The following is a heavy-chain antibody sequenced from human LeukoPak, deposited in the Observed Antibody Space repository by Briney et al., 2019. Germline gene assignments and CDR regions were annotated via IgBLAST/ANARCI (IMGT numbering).Heavy chain of an antibody. D-gene: IGHD6-13*01. CDR1: GGSIGNPGYY. V-gene: IGHV4-34*01. CDR2: INHSGST. CDR3: ARGLSSSSWYLFDWFDP. J-gene: IGHJ5*02. Sequence: PSETLSLTCTVSGGSIGNPGYYWSWIRQPPGKGLEWIGEINHSGSTNYNPSLKSRVTISVDTSKNQFSLKLSSVTAAGTAVYYYARGLSSSSWYLFDWFDPWGQGTLVTVSS.